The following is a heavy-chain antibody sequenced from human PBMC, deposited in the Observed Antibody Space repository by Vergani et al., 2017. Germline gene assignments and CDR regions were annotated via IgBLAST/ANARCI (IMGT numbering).Heavy chain of an antibody. J-gene: IGHJ3*02. CDR1: GFTFSSYA. CDR3: ANGCSSTSCYGDAFDI. D-gene: IGHD2-2*01. Sequence: EVQLVESGGGLVQPGGSLRLSCAASGFTFSSYAMSWVRQAPGKGLEWVSAISGSGGSTYYADSVKGRFTISRDNSKNTLYLQMNSLRAEDTAVYYCANGCSSTSCYGDAFDICGQGTMVTVSS. V-gene: IGHV3-23*04. CDR2: ISGSGGST.